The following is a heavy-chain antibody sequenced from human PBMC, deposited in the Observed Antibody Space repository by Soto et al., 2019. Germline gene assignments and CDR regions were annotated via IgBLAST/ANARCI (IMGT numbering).Heavy chain of an antibody. CDR2: IYYSGST. Sequence: SETLSLTCTVSGGSISSSSYYWGWIRQPPGKGLEWIGSIYYSGSTYYNPSLKSRVTISVDTSKNQFSLKLSSVTAADTAVYYCARHVGMASNSSGYYPPNYYYGMDVWGQGTTVTVSS. J-gene: IGHJ6*02. V-gene: IGHV4-39*01. CDR1: GGSISSSSYY. D-gene: IGHD3-22*01. CDR3: ARHVGMASNSSGYYPPNYYYGMDV.